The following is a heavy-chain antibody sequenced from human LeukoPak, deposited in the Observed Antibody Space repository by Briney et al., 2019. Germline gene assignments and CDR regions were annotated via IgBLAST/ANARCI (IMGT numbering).Heavy chain of an antibody. CDR3: AKGHRYSSGWYWSHWFDP. CDR2: IDHSGST. J-gene: IGHJ5*02. Sequence: SETLSLTCAVYGGSFSDYYWTWIRQPPGKGLEWIGEIDHSGSTNYNPPLKSRVTISVDTSKKQFFLRLSSVTAADTAVYYCAKGHRYSSGWYWSHWFDPWGQGTLVTVSS. D-gene: IGHD6-19*01. CDR1: GGSFSDYY. V-gene: IGHV4-34*01.